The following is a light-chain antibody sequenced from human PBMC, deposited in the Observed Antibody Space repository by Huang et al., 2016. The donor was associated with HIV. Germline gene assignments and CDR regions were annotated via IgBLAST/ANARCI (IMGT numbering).Light chain of an antibody. CDR3: QQYNNWPKVFT. CDR1: QSVSSN. V-gene: IGKV3-15*01. CDR2: GAS. J-gene: IGKJ3*01. Sequence: EIVMTQSPATLSVSPGERATLSCRASQSVSSNLAWYQKNPGQAPRLLIYGASTRATGIPARFSGSGSGTEFTLTISSLQSEDFAVYYCQQYNNWPKVFTFGPGTKVDIK.